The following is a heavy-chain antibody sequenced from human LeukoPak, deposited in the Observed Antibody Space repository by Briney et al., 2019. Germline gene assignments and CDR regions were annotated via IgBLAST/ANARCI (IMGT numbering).Heavy chain of an antibody. CDR1: GFTFSSYE. Sequence: GGSLRLSCAASGFTFSSYEMDWVRQAPGKGLEWVSNIKSDGYTMYADSVKGRFTISRDNAKNLLFLDMSSLRAEDTAIYYCAKELTPHSSGFDAFEIWGQGTMVTVSS. J-gene: IGHJ3*02. D-gene: IGHD3-22*01. V-gene: IGHV3-48*03. CDR2: IKSDGYT. CDR3: AKELTPHSSGFDAFEI.